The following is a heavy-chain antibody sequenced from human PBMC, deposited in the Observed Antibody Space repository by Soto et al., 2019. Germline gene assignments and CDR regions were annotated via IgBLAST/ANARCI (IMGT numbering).Heavy chain of an antibody. V-gene: IGHV3-30*18. CDR2: ISYDGSNK. D-gene: IGHD1-1*01. Sequence: QVQLVESGGGVVQPGRSLRLSCAASGFTFSSYGMRWVRQAPGKGLEWVAVISYDGSNKYYADSVKGRFTISRDNSKNTLYLQMKSLRAEDTAVYYCAKGDVHWYYGMDVWGQGTTVTVSS. J-gene: IGHJ6*02. CDR1: GFTFSSYG. CDR3: AKGDVHWYYGMDV.